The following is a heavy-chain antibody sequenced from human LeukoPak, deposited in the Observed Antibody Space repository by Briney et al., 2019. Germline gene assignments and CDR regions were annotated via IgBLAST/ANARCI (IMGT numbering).Heavy chain of an antibody. Sequence: ASVKVSCKASGYTFTSYGISWVRQAPGQGLEWMGWISAYNGNTNYAQKLQGRVTMTTDTSMSTAYMELRSLRSDDTAVYYCARRQYYYGSSGYYLFDYWGQGTLVTVSS. CDR1: GYTFTSYG. CDR2: ISAYNGNT. CDR3: ARRQYYYGSSGYYLFDY. J-gene: IGHJ4*02. V-gene: IGHV1-18*01. D-gene: IGHD3-22*01.